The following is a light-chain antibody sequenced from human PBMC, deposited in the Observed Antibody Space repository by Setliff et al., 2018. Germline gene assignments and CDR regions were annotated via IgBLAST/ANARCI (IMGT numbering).Light chain of an antibody. CDR3: LQDSNFPWT. CDR1: HDLRNK. V-gene: IGKV1-6*01. J-gene: IGKJ1*01. CDR2: AAS. Sequence: AVQMTQSPSSPSASVGDRVTITCRSTHDLRNKLAWYQQKPGKAPHLLISAASSLHSGVPSRFSGSGSGTHFTLTISSLQPEDFATYFCLQDSNFPWTFGQGTKVDIK.